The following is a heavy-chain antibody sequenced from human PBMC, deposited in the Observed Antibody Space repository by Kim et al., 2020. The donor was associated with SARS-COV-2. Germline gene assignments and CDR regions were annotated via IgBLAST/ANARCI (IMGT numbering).Heavy chain of an antibody. D-gene: IGHD3-22*01. J-gene: IGHJ4*02. V-gene: IGHV4-39*01. Sequence: STYYNPSLKSRVTVSVDTAKNQFSLKLSSVTAADTAVYYCARQRVKGFDYWGQGTLVTVSS. CDR3: ARQRVKGFDY. CDR2: ST.